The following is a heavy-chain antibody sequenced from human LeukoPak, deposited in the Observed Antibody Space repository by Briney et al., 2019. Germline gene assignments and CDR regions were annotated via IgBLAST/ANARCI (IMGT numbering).Heavy chain of an antibody. J-gene: IGHJ4*02. CDR1: GDTLSSYA. D-gene: IGHD3-9*01. V-gene: IGHV1-69*06. Sequence: ASVKVSCKASGDTLSSYAISWVRQAPGQGLEWMGGIIPIFGTAQYAQKFQGRVTITADKSTSTAYMELSSLRFDDTAVYYCARSPDILTGEKFDYWGQGTLVTVSS. CDR2: IIPIFGTA. CDR3: ARSPDILTGEKFDY.